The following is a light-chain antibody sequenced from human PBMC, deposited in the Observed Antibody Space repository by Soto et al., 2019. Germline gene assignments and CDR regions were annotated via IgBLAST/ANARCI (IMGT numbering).Light chain of an antibody. Sequence: QSVLTQSPSASASLGASVKLTCTLSSGHSSYAIAWHQQQPEKGPRYLMKLNSDGSHSKGDGIPDRFSGSSSGAERYLTISSLQSEDEADYYCQTWGTGIPSFGGGTKLTVL. J-gene: IGLJ3*02. CDR3: QTWGTGIPS. CDR1: SGHSSYA. CDR2: LNSDGSH. V-gene: IGLV4-69*01.